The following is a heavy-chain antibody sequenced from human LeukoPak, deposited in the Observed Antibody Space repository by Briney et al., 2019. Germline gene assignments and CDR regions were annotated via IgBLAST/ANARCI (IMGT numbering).Heavy chain of an antibody. CDR2: IYTSGST. Sequence: SQTLSLTCTVSGGSISSGSYYWSWIRQPAGKGLEWIGRIYTSGSTNYNPSLKSRVTISVDTSKNQFSLKLSSVTAADTAVYYCARGSYYYDSSGSFPDYWGQGTLVTVSS. CDR3: ARGSYYYDSSGSFPDY. CDR1: GGSISSGSYY. D-gene: IGHD3-22*01. J-gene: IGHJ4*02. V-gene: IGHV4-61*02.